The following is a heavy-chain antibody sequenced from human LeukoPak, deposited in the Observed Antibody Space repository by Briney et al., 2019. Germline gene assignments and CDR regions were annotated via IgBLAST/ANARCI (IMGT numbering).Heavy chain of an antibody. CDR1: GFTFSDYY. CDR2: ISSSGSTI. Sequence: GGSLRLSCAASGFTFSDYYMSWIRQAPGKGLEWVSYISSSGSTIYYADSVKGRFTISRDNAKNSLYLQMNSLRAEDTAVYYCARVRKQLVRVDAFDIWGQGTMVTVSS. J-gene: IGHJ3*02. CDR3: ARVRKQLVRVDAFDI. D-gene: IGHD6-13*01. V-gene: IGHV3-11*04.